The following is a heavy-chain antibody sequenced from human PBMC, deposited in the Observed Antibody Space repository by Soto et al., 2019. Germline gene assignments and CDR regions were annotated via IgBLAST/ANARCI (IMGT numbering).Heavy chain of an antibody. D-gene: IGHD2-15*01. CDR3: SRDVVVGAKALNY. V-gene: IGHV3-7*01. CDR1: GFTFSNYW. Sequence: SGGSLRLSCAASGFTFSNYWMTWVRQAPGKGLEWVANIKEDGSEKHYVDSVKGRFTISRDNAKNSLYLQMNSLRVEDTAAYFCSRDVVVGAKALNYWGQGALVTVSS. CDR2: IKEDGSEK. J-gene: IGHJ4*02.